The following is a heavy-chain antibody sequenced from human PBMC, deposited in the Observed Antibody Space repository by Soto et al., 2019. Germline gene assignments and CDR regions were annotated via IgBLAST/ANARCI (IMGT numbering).Heavy chain of an antibody. Sequence: QITLKESGPTLVKPTQTLTLTCTFSGFSLNTYGVGVGWIRQPPGKALEWLALIYWDDDKRYNPALRSRLTITKDTSKNQVVLTMANVDPVDTATYYCAHRRTLISDWNFGRFDSWGQGSLVTVSS. J-gene: IGHJ4*02. CDR2: IYWDDDK. D-gene: IGHD1-7*01. CDR3: AHRRTLISDWNFGRFDS. CDR1: GFSLNTYGVG. V-gene: IGHV2-5*02.